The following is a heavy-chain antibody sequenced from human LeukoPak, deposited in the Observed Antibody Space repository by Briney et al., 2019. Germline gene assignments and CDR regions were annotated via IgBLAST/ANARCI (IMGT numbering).Heavy chain of an antibody. CDR1: GGSFSGYY. V-gene: IGHV4-34*01. Sequence: PSETLSLTCAVYGGSFSGYYWSWIRQPPGKGLEWIGEINHRGSTNYNPSLKSRVTISVDTSKNQFSLKLSSVTAADTAVYYCARGKTVTNYYDYWGQGTLVTVSS. CDR2: INHRGST. J-gene: IGHJ4*02. D-gene: IGHD4-11*01. CDR3: ARGKTVTNYYDY.